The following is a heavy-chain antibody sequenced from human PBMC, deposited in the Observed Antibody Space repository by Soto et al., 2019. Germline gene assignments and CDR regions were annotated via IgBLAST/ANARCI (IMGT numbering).Heavy chain of an antibody. J-gene: IGHJ4*02. CDR2: INEDGSMT. CDR1: GFSFSNSW. Sequence: EVQLVESGGGLVQPGGSLRLSCAASGFSFSNSWMYWVRQAPGKGLVWVSRINEDGSMTSHADSVRGRFTISRDNANNSLYLQMNSLIAEDTAVYYCVTGVRWGQGTLVTVSS. V-gene: IGHV3-74*01. CDR3: VTGVR.